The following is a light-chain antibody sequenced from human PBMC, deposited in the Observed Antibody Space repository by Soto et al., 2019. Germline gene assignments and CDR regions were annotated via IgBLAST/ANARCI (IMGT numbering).Light chain of an antibody. J-gene: IGKJ1*01. CDR2: AAS. Sequence: DIQMTQSPSSLSASVGDRVTITCRASQAISNYLAWYQQKPGRVPTLLISAASTLQSGVPSRFSGSGFGTDFTLTITSLHPEDVATYYCQRYNGASTFGQGTKVEI. CDR1: QAISNY. CDR3: QRYNGAST. V-gene: IGKV1-27*01.